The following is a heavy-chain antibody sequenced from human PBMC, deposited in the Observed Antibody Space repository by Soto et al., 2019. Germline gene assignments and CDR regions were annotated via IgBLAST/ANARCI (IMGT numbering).Heavy chain of an antibody. CDR1: GYTFTSYV. CDR2: ISAYNGNT. V-gene: IGHV1-18*01. D-gene: IGHD6-13*01. J-gene: IGHJ6*02. CDR3: ASYRELLVLYGMGV. Sequence: QVQLVQSGAEVKKPGASVKVSCKASGYTFTSYVISWVRQAPGQGLEWMGWISAYNGNTNYAQKLQGRGTMTTDTSTSTASRELRSRRSDDTAVYYCASYRELLVLYGMGVWGQGTTVTVSS.